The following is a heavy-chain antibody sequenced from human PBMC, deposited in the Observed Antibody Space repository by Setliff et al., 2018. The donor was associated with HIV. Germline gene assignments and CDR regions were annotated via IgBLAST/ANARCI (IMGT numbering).Heavy chain of an antibody. V-gene: IGHV1-69*10. D-gene: IGHD3-22*01. Sequence: SVKVSCKASGGTFSSYVISWVRQAPGQGPEWMGGIIPMYGVTNYAQKLQGRVTMTTDTSTSTAYMELRSLRSDDTAVYYCARDVRYYDSSGTRDYWGQGTLVTVSS. J-gene: IGHJ4*02. CDR3: ARDVRYYDSSGTRDY. CDR1: GGTFSSYV. CDR2: IIPMYGVT.